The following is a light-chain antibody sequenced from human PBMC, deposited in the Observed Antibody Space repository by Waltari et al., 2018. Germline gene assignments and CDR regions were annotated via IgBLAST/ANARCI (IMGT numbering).Light chain of an antibody. Sequence: DIQMTQSPSSLSASVGDRVTITCQASQDISNFLNWYQQKPGKAPKLLIYAASSLQGGVPPRFSGSRSGTDFTFTISSLQPEDCAVYYCQHSFETPYSFGQGTKVEIK. V-gene: IGKV1-39*01. CDR3: QHSFETPYS. J-gene: IGKJ2*03. CDR1: QDISNF. CDR2: AAS.